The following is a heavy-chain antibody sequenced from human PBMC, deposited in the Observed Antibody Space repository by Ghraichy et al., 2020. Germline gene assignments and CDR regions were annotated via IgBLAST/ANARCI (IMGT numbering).Heavy chain of an antibody. D-gene: IGHD6-6*01. V-gene: IGHV3-30*18. Sequence: GGSLRLSCAASGFNFDSYGMHWVRQAPGKGLEWLAFISYDGSNQFYGDSMEGRLTISRDNSRNTLYLQMHSVRGDDTAMFYCVKDWRASSTSSDAFGVWGQGTMVIVSS. CDR3: VKDWRASSTSSDAFGV. CDR2: ISYDGSNQ. J-gene: IGHJ3*01. CDR1: GFNFDSYG.